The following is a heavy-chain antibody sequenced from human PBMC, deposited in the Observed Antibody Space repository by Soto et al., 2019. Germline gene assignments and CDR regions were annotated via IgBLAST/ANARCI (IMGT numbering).Heavy chain of an antibody. J-gene: IGHJ6*03. V-gene: IGHV3-9*01. D-gene: IGHD6-19*01. CDR2: ISWNSGSI. Sequence: GGSLRLSCAASGFTFDDYAMHWVRQAPGKGLEWVSGISWNSGSIGYADSVKGRFTISRDNAKNSLYLQMNSLRAEDTALYYCAKDFVVAGVDYYYYYMDVWGKGTTVTVSS. CDR3: AKDFVVAGVDYYYYYMDV. CDR1: GFTFDDYA.